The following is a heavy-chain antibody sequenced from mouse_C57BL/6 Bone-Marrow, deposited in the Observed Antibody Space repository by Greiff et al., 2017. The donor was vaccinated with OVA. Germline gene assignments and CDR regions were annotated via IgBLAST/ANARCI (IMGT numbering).Heavy chain of an antibody. J-gene: IGHJ3*01. CDR1: GYSFTGYY. CDR2: LNPSTGGT. CDR3: ARGGTSPFAY. V-gene: IGHV1-42*01. D-gene: IGHD4-1*01. Sequence: EVQLQQSGPELVKPGASVKIFCKASGYSFTGYYMNWVKQSPEKSLEWIGALNPSTGGTTYNQKFKAKATLTVDKSSSTAYMQLKSLTSEDSAVYYCARGGTSPFAYWGQGTLVTVSA.